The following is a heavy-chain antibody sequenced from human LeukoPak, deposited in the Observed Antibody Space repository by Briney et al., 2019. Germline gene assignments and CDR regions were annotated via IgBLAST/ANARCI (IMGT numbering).Heavy chain of an antibody. CDR2: ISFDGSLR. V-gene: IGHV3-30*04. J-gene: IGHJ5*02. Sequence: GGSLRLSCAASGFPFSTSAMHWVRQAPGKGLEWVAVISFDGSLRYAADSLKGRFTVSRDNSNNTVYLGMDSLRREDTAVYYCSRGWLRTNPLDPWGQGTLVTVSS. CDR1: GFPFSTSA. CDR3: SRGWLRTNPLDP. D-gene: IGHD5-12*01.